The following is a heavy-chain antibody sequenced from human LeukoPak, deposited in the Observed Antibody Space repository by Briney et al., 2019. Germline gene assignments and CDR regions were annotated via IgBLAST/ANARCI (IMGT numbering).Heavy chain of an antibody. J-gene: IGHJ4*02. CDR1: GYSFTSYW. Sequence: GESLKISCKGPGYSFTSYWIAWVRQMPGKGLEWMAIIYPGDSETRYSPSFQGQVTISADKSITTAYLQWSSLKASDTAMYYCARRSSGGSYWDWGQGTLVTVSS. V-gene: IGHV5-51*01. CDR2: IYPGDSET. CDR3: ARRSSGGSYWD. D-gene: IGHD1-26*01.